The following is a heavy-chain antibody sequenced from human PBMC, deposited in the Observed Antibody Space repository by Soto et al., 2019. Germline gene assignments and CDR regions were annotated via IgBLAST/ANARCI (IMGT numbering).Heavy chain of an antibody. CDR3: TRRSEYDSGGYYYAYDY. D-gene: IGHD3-22*01. CDR2: IRSKANNFAT. J-gene: IGHJ4*02. CDR1: GFTFSDSA. V-gene: IGHV3-73*02. Sequence: EVQVVESGGGLVQPGGSLTLSCAASGFTFSDSAMHWVRQASGKGLEWLVRIRSKANNFATAYAASVKVRFTISRDDAKNTVYLQMNRLNSEDTAVYYCTRRSEYDSGGYYYAYDYWGQGTRVTVSS.